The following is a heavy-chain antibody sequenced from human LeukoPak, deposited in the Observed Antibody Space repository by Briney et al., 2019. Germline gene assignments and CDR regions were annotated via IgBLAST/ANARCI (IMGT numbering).Heavy chain of an antibody. CDR1: GGSISSYY. J-gene: IGHJ5*02. D-gene: IGHD5-18*01. CDR3: ARGGYSYGYNH. V-gene: IGHV4-59*01. Sequence: SETLSLTCTVSGGSISSYYWSWIWQPPGKGLEWIGYIYYSGSTNYNPSLKSRVTISVDTSKNQFSLKLSSVTAADTAVYYCARGGYSYGYNHWGQGTLVTVCS. CDR2: IYYSGST.